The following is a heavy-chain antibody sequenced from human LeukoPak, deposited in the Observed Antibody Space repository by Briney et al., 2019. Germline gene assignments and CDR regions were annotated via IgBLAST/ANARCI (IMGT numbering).Heavy chain of an antibody. CDR3: ARRGAYGSGTYYNAFDI. CDR1: GFTFSSYN. V-gene: IGHV3-48*02. Sequence: GGSLRLSCVAYGFTFSSYNMNWVRQPPGKGLEWVSYISSSLTTTYYADSEEGRFTISRDNAKNSLYLQRNSLRDENTAVYYCARRGAYGSGTYYNAFDIWGQGTVVTVSS. J-gene: IGHJ3*02. CDR2: ISSSLTTT. D-gene: IGHD3-10*01.